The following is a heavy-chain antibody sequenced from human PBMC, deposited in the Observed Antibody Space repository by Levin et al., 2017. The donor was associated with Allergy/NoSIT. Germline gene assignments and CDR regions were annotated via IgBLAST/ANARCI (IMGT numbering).Heavy chain of an antibody. V-gene: IGHV3-30*03. CDR2: ISYDGSNK. CDR1: GFTFSSYG. CDR3: ARYYYGSGSYSGDY. D-gene: IGHD3-10*01. Sequence: GGSLRLSCAASGFTFSSYGMHWVRQAPGKGLEWVAVISYDGSNKYYADSVKGRFTISRDNSKNTLYLQMNSLRAEDTAVYYCARYYYGSGSYSGDYWGQGTLVTVSS. J-gene: IGHJ4*02.